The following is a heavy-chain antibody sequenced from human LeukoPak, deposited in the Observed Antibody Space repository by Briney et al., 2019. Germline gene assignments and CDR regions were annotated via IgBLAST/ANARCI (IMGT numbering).Heavy chain of an antibody. J-gene: IGHJ6*03. CDR3: ARTPYYYYMDV. Sequence: SETLSLTCTVSGGSISSYYWSWIRQPPGKGLEWIGYIYYSGSTNYNPSLKSRVTISVDTSKNQFSLKLSSVTAADTAVYYCARTPYYYYMDVWGKGATVTVSS. V-gene: IGHV4-59*01. CDR1: GGSISSYY. CDR2: IYYSGST.